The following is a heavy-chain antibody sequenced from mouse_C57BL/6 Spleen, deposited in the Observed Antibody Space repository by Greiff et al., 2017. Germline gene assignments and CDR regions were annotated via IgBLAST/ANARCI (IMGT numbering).Heavy chain of an antibody. V-gene: IGHV1-72*01. CDR3: ARGYYGSSYYFDY. D-gene: IGHD1-1*01. CDR2: IDPNSGGP. CDR1: GYTFTSYW. J-gene: IGHJ2*02. Sequence: QVQLQQPGAELVKPGASVTLSCKASGYTFTSYWMHWVKQRPGRGLEWIGRIDPNSGGPKYNEKFKSKATLTVDKPSSPAYMQLSGLTSEDSAVYYCARGYYGSSYYFDYWGQGTSLTVSS.